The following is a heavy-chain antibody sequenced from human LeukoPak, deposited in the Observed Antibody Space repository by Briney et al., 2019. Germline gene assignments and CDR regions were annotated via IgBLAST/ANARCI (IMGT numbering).Heavy chain of an antibody. D-gene: IGHD3-10*01. J-gene: IGHJ4*02. Sequence: SETLSLTCPVSGGSLSSYYWSWLRQPAGKGLEWIGRIYSSGSTKYNPSLKTRVTMSLDTSKNQFSLNLTTVTAADTAVYYCARTSARGAQFDYWGQGTLVTVSS. CDR2: IYSSGST. V-gene: IGHV4-4*07. CDR1: GGSLSSYY. CDR3: ARTSARGAQFDY.